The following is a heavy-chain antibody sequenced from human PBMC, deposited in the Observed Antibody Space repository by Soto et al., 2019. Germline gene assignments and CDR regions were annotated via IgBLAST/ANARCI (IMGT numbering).Heavy chain of an antibody. CDR2: ISYRGST. V-gene: IGHV4-59*01. D-gene: IGHD3-22*01. J-gene: IGHJ5*02. CDR3: ASSGIVGREVNTWFDP. CDR1: AGSITASY. Sequence: SETLSLTCTVSAGSITASYWSWIRQPLGKALEWVGYISYRGSTNYNPSLKSRLTISIDTSKSQISLKLTSMTTADTAVYYCASSGIVGREVNTWFDPWGQGTLVTVSS.